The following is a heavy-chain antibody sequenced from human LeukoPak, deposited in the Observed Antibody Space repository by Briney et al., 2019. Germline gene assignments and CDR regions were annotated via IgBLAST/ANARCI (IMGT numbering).Heavy chain of an antibody. D-gene: IGHD4-17*01. J-gene: IGHJ4*02. V-gene: IGHV4-59*06. CDR1: GGSISSYY. CDR2: IYYSGST. Sequence: SETLSLTCTVSGGSISSYYWSWIRQHPGKGLEWIGYIYYSGSTYYNPSLKSRVTISVDTSKNQFSLKLSSVTAADTAVYYCVTREDGDGIDYWGQGTLVTVSS. CDR3: VTREDGDGIDY.